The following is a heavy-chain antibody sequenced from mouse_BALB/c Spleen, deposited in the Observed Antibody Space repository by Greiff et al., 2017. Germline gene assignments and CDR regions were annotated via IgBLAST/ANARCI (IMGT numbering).Heavy chain of an antibody. CDR3: ARSGDYDWFAY. CDR2: IDPFNGGT. V-gene: IGHV1S135*01. CDR1: GYSFTSYY. D-gene: IGHD2-4*01. J-gene: IGHJ3*01. Sequence: VQLKESGPELMKPGASVKISCKASGYSFTSYYMHWVKQSHGKSLEWIGYIDPFNGGTSYNQKFKGKATLTVDKSSSTAYMHLSSLTSEDSAVYYCARSGDYDWFAYWGQGTLVTVSA.